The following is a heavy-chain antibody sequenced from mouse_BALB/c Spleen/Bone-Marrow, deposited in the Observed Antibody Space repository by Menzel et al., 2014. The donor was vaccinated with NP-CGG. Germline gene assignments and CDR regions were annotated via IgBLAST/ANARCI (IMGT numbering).Heavy chain of an antibody. CDR2: INPSTGYT. CDR1: GYTFTSYW. J-gene: IGHJ2*01. CDR3: ASNWDVD. V-gene: IGHV1-7*01. Sequence: QVQLQQSGAELAKPGASVEMSCKASGYTFTSYWMHWVKQRPGQGLEWIGYINPSTGYTEYNQKFKDKATLTADKSSSTAYMQLSSLTSEDSAVYYCASNWDVDWGQGTTLTVSS. D-gene: IGHD4-1*01.